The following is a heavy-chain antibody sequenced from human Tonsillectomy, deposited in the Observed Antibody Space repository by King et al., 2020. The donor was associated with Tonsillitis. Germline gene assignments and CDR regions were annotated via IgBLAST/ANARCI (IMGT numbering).Heavy chain of an antibody. Sequence: VQLVESGGGLVQPGGSXRLSCAASGFTFSTCAMSWVRQAPGKXLEWVSTISGSGDVTYYTDSVKGRXTIXRDNSQXTLXLQMNTLRAEDTAVHYSVKXXSXXXXXSGXXYFXYXGXXXLVTXX. V-gene: IGHV3-23*04. J-gene: IGHJ4*01. CDR1: GFTFSTCA. CDR3: VKXXSXXXXXSGXXYFXY. CDR2: ISGSGDVT.